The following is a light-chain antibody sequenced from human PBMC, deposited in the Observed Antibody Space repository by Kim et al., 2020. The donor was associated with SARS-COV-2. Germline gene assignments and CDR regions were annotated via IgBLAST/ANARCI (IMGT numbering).Light chain of an antibody. J-gene: IGKJ1*01. Sequence: ASVGVRVTITCRASQSIHISLAWYQQKPGKAPKLLIYKASSLQSGVPSRFSGSESGTEFTLTISSLQPDDFATYYCQQYDTYPWTFGQGTKVDIK. CDR3: QQYDTYPWT. CDR2: KAS. CDR1: QSIHIS. V-gene: IGKV1-5*03.